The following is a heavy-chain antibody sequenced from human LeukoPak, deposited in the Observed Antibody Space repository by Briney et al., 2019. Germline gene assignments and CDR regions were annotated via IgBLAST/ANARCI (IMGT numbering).Heavy chain of an antibody. Sequence: SVKVSCKASGGTFSSYAISWVRQAPGQGLEWMGGIIPIFGTADYAQKFQGRVTITADESTSTAYMELSSLRSEDTAVYYCARAARLPYAEENWFDPWGQGTLVTVSS. CDR3: ARAARLPYAEENWFDP. J-gene: IGHJ5*02. V-gene: IGHV1-69*13. CDR1: GGTFSSYA. CDR2: IIPIFGTA. D-gene: IGHD6-6*01.